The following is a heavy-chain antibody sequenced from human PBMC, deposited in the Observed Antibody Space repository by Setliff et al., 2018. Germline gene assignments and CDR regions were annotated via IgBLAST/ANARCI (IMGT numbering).Heavy chain of an antibody. CDR3: ARDRTAYSYGLDV. CDR2: IYSSGNT. V-gene: IGHV4-39*06. CDR1: GDSIRSSRYY. D-gene: IGHD5-18*01. Sequence: PSETLSLTCTVSGDSIRSSRYYWGWIRQPPGKGLEWIGSIYSSGNTNFNPSLKTRVSMSVDTSKNQITLNLKSVTAADTAVYYCARDRTAYSYGLDVWGQGTTVTVSS. J-gene: IGHJ6*02.